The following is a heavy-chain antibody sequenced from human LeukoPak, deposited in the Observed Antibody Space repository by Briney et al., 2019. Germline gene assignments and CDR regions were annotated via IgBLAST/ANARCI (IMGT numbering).Heavy chain of an antibody. V-gene: IGHV4-59*01. J-gene: IGHJ6*02. CDR1: GGSISSYY. D-gene: IGHD3-10*01. CDR2: IYYSGST. CDR3: ARSLQYNNNNYFYYGIDV. Sequence: SETLSLTCTVSGGSISSYYWNWIRQPPGEGLEWIGYIYYSGSTNYNPSLKSRVTISVDTSKNQFSLKLNSVTAADTAVYYCARSLQYNNNNYFYYGIDVWGQGTTVTVSS.